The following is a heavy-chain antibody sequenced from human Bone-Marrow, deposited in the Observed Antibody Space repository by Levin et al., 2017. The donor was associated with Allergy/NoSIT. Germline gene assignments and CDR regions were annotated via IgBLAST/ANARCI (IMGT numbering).Heavy chain of an antibody. Sequence: PSETLSLTCTVSGGSISSYYWSWIRQPAGKGLEWIGRIYTSGSTNYNPSLKSRVTMSVDTSKNQFSLKLSSVTAADTAVYYCARDGAAVKTKGVRFYYYYYGMDVWGQGTTVTVSS. CDR1: GGSISSYY. CDR3: ARDGAAVKTKGVRFYYYYYGMDV. J-gene: IGHJ6*02. CDR2: IYTSGST. V-gene: IGHV4-4*07. D-gene: IGHD3-16*01.